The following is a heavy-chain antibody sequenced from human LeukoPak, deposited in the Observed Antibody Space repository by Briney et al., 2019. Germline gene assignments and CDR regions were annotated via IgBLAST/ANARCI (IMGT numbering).Heavy chain of an antibody. V-gene: IGHV3-30*04. J-gene: IGHJ6*03. CDR1: GFTFSSYA. D-gene: IGHD3-3*01. CDR3: AKDGTGTYYDFWSGYYKDYYYYYMDV. Sequence: GGSLRLSCAASGFTFSSYAMHWVRQAPGKGLEWVAVISYDGSNKYYADSVKGRFTISRDNSKNTLYLQMNSLRAEDTAVYYCAKDGTGTYYDFWSGYYKDYYYYYMDVWGKGTTVTVSS. CDR2: ISYDGSNK.